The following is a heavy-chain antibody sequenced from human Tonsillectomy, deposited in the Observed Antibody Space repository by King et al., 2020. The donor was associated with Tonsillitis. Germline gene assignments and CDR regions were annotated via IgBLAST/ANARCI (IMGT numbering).Heavy chain of an antibody. CDR3: ARDTYSSSSDAFDI. D-gene: IGHD6-13*01. J-gene: IGHJ3*02. CDR1: GFTFSSYW. V-gene: IGHV3-74*01. CDR2: ITSDGSRT. Sequence: VQLVESGGGLVQPGGSLRLSCAASGFTFSSYWMHWVRQAPGKGLVWVSRITSDGSRTSYADSVKGRFTISRDNAKNTLYLQMNSLRAEDTAVYYCARDTYSSSSDAFDIWGQGTMVTVSS.